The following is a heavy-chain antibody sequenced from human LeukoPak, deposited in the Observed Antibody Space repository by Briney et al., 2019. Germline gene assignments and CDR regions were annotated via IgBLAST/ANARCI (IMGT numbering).Heavy chain of an antibody. CDR1: GYTFTNYG. D-gene: IGHD2-2*01. J-gene: IGHJ4*02. V-gene: IGHV1-18*01. Sequence: ASVKVSCKASGYTFTNYGISWVRQAPGQGLEWMGWISVDNGKSNYAQNLQGRVTLTTDTSTNTAWMELRSLRSDDTAVYYCARDAAGFCSTTSRSHKYYWGQGTLVTVSS. CDR2: ISVDNGKS. CDR3: ARDAAGFCSTTSRSHKYY.